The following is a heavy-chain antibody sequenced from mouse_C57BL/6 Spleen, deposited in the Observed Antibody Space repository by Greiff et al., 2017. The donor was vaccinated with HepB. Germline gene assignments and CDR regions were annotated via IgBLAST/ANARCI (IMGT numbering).Heavy chain of an antibody. Sequence: EVQGVESGGGLVQPGGSLKLSCAASGFTLSDYGMAWVRQAPRKGPEWVAFISNLAYSIYYADTVTGRFTISRENAKKTLYLEMSSLRSEDTAMYYCARAYSGRYFDVWGTGTTVTVSS. D-gene: IGHD1-1*01. CDR1: GFTLSDYG. V-gene: IGHV5-15*01. CDR3: ARAYSGRYFDV. J-gene: IGHJ1*03. CDR2: ISNLAYSI.